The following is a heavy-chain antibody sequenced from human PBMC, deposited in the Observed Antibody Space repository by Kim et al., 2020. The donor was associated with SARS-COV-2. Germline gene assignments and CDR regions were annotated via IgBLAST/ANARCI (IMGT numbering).Heavy chain of an antibody. J-gene: IGHJ3*02. CDR1: GFTFSDYY. D-gene: IGHD3-9*01. Sequence: GGSLRLSCAASGFTFSDYYMSWIRQAPGKGLEWVSYISSSSSYTNYADSVKGRFTISRDNAKNSLYLQMNSLRAEDTAVYYCARDRGTGKGYFDWFHPINDAFDIWGQGTMVTVSS. CDR3: ARDRGTGKGYFDWFHPINDAFDI. V-gene: IGHV3-11*06. CDR2: ISSSSSYT.